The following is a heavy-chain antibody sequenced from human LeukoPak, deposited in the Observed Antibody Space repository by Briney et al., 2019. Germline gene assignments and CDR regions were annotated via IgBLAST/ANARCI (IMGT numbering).Heavy chain of an antibody. CDR1: GYTFTGYY. J-gene: IGHJ4*02. CDR3: ATPGSMSVDILTGHGFDY. D-gene: IGHD3-9*01. V-gene: IGHV1-2*02. Sequence: ASVKVSCKASGYTFTGYYMHWVRQAPGQGLEWMGWINPNSGGTNYAQKFQGRVTMTRDTSISTAYMELSRLRSDDTAVYYCATPGSMSVDILTGHGFDYWGQGTLVTVSS. CDR2: INPNSGGT.